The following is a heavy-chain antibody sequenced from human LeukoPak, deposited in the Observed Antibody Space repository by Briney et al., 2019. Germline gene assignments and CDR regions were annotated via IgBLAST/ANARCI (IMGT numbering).Heavy chain of an antibody. CDR2: IKHDGSDK. D-gene: IGHD6-13*01. Sequence: GRSLRLSCAASGFTFSSYWMSWVSQAPGRGLEWVANIKHDGSDKYYVDSVKGRFTISRDNAKNSLYLQMNSLRAEDTAVFYCARQGAAAGRNAFDLWGQGTMVTVSS. CDR1: GFTFSSYW. J-gene: IGHJ3*01. CDR3: ARQGAAAGRNAFDL. V-gene: IGHV3-7*05.